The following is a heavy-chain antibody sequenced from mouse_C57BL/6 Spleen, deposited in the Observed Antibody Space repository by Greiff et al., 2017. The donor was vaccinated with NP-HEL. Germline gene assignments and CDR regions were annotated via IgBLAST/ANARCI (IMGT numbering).Heavy chain of an antibody. J-gene: IGHJ4*01. V-gene: IGHV1-53*01. CDR3: ANWDEGDYAMDY. CDR1: FSPFPLSF. Sequence: QLKESGTELVTPSPPFPPSFPSSFSPFPLSFLPFFPPLPLQCLYWIGNINPSNGGTNYNEKFKSKATLTVDKSSSTAYMQLSSLTSEDSAVYYCANWDEGDYAMDYWGQGTSVTVSS. CDR2: INPSNGGT. D-gene: IGHD4-1*02.